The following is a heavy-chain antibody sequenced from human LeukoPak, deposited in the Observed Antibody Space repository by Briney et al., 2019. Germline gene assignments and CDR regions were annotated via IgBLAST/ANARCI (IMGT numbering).Heavy chain of an antibody. CDR3: ARDDETRYGDLRGPFDY. CDR1: GFTLSRFA. V-gene: IGHV3-33*08. J-gene: IGHJ4*02. D-gene: IGHD4-17*01. CDR2: IWYDGSNK. Sequence: GGSLRLSCTASGFTLSRFAMHWVRQAPGKGLEWVAVIWYDGSNKYYADSVKGRFTISRDNSKNTLYLQMNSLGAEDTAVYYCARDDETRYGDLRGPFDYWGQGTLVTVSS.